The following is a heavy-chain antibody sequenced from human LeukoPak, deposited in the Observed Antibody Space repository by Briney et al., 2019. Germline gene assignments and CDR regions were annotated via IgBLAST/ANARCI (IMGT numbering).Heavy chain of an antibody. J-gene: IGHJ4*02. Sequence: PGGSLRLSCAVSGLTFNNYAMSWVRQAPGKGLEWVANIKQDGSEKYYVDSVKGRFTISRDNAKNSLYLQMNSLRAEDTAVYYCAKALVGAFDYWGQGTLVTVSS. CDR3: AKALVGAFDY. V-gene: IGHV3-7*03. CDR1: GLTFNNYA. CDR2: IKQDGSEK. D-gene: IGHD1-26*01.